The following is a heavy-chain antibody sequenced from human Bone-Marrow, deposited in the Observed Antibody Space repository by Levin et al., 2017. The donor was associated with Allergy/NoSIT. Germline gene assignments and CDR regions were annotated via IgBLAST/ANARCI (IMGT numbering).Heavy chain of an antibody. CDR3: ASIFYGDYGACFDY. J-gene: IGHJ4*02. CDR2: IYYSGIT. D-gene: IGHD4-17*01. Sequence: PSETLSLTCSVSGGSINDFNCWAWVRQPPGQGLEWIGRIYYSGITYYNPSLKSRVTMSVDTSTNRFSLQLSSVTAADTAVYYCASIFYGDYGACFDYWGQGSLVTVSS. CDR1: GGSINDFNC. V-gene: IGHV4-39*07.